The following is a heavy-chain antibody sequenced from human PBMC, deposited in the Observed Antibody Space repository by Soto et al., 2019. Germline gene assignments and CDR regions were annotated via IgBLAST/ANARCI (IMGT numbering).Heavy chain of an antibody. V-gene: IGHV4-59*08. CDR3: ARHVRAAAGTGFDY. J-gene: IGHJ4*02. Sequence: SETLSLTCTVSGGSISSYYWSWIRQPPGKGLEWIGYIYYSGSTNYNPSLKSRVTISVDTSKNQFSLKLSSVTAADTAVYYCARHVRAAAGTGFDYWGQGTLVTVSS. CDR2: IYYSGST. CDR1: GGSISSYY. D-gene: IGHD6-13*01.